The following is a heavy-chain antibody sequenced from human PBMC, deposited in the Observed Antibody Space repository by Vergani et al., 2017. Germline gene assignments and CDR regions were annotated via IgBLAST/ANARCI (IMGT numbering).Heavy chain of an antibody. CDR2: IYYSGST. J-gene: IGHJ6*02. CDR3: SGSYRYYYGMDV. D-gene: IGHD3-10*01. V-gene: IGHV4-30-4*08. Sequence: QVQLQESGPGLVKPSQTLSLTCTVSGGSISSGDYYWSWIRQPQGKGLEWIGYIYYSGSTYYNPSLKSRVPISVDTSQNQFSLKLSSVTAADTAVYYGSGSYRYYYGMDVWGQGTTVTVSS. CDR1: GGSISSGDYY.